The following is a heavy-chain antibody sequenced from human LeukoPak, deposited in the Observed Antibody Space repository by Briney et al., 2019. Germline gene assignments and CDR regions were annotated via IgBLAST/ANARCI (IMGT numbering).Heavy chain of an antibody. D-gene: IGHD6-19*01. V-gene: IGHV1-24*01. CDR3: ATEDPSGLDVLLN. CDR1: GYLLRESS. Sequence: EASVKVSCKISGYLLRESSMHWVRQAPGKGLEWMGGFDAENGDIIYAQKLQGRVTTTEDISTDTAYMELSDLRSDDTAVYYCATEDPSGLDVLLNWGQGTMVTVSS. CDR2: FDAENGDI. J-gene: IGHJ3*01.